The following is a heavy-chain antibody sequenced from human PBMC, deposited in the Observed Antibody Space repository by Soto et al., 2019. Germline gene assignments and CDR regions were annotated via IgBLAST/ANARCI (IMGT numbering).Heavy chain of an antibody. D-gene: IGHD3-10*01. J-gene: IGHJ4*02. CDR3: GRDDYGIFPY. CDR1: GYSISAYY. V-gene: IGHV1-2*02. Sequence: ASVKVSCKASGYSISAYYIHWVRQAPGQGLEWMGWIDPKNGGTVSAQKFQGRLTMTRDTSISTVYMDLSGLTSDDTALYYCGRDDYGIFPYWGQGSLVAVSS. CDR2: IDPKNGGT.